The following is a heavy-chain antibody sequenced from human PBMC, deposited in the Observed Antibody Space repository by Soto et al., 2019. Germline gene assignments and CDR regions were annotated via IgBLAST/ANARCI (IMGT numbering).Heavy chain of an antibody. CDR1: GGSISSSSYY. CDR3: ARLRIGNFDY. CDR2: IYYSGST. V-gene: IGHV4-39*01. J-gene: IGHJ4*02. D-gene: IGHD1-26*01. Sequence: DTLSLTCTVSGGSISSSSYYWGWIRQPPGKGLEWIGSIYYSGSTYYNPSLKSRVTISVDTSKNQFSLKLSSVTAADTAVYYCARLRIGNFDYWGQGTLVTVSS.